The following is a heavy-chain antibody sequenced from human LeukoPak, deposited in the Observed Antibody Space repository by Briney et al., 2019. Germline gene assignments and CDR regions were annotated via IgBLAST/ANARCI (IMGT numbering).Heavy chain of an antibody. CDR2: TSSSDAGT. D-gene: IGHD2-21*01. V-gene: IGHV3-23*01. CDR1: GFTLSTYA. J-gene: IGHJ4*02. Sequence: PGRSLRLSCAASGFTLSTYAMSWVRQTPGKGLEWVAATSSSDAGTYHADSVRGRFTISRDNSKNTLYLQMNSLRAEDAAVYFCAKAPVTSCRGAYCYPFDSWGQGTLVTVSS. CDR3: AKAPVTSCRGAYCYPFDS.